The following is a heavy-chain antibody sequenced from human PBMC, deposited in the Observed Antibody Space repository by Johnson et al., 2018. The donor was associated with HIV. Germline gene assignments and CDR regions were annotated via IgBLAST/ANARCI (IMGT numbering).Heavy chain of an antibody. CDR2: ISYDGNNK. J-gene: IGHJ3*02. Sequence: QVQLVESGGGVVQPGRSLRLSCVASGFTFSSYAMHWVRQAPGKGLEWVAVISYDGNNKYYADSVKGRFTISRDNAKNSVYVQMNSLRAEDTAVYYCARERNYGTHAAFDIWGQGTMVTVSS. CDR1: GFTFSSYA. D-gene: IGHD1-7*01. V-gene: IGHV3-30*04. CDR3: ARERNYGTHAAFDI.